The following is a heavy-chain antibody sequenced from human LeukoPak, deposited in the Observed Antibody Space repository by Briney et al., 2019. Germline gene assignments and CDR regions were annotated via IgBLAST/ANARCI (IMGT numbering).Heavy chain of an antibody. V-gene: IGHV3-20*04. CDR3: AKKGVTGTLRAPDY. CDR1: GFTFDDYG. CDR2: INWNGGST. D-gene: IGHD1/OR15-1a*01. J-gene: IGHJ4*02. Sequence: GGSLRLACAASGFTFDDYGMSWVRQAPGKGLEWVSGINWNGGSTGYADSVKGRFTISRDNAKNSLYLQMNSLRAEDTAVYYCAKKGVTGTLRAPDYWGQGTLVTVSS.